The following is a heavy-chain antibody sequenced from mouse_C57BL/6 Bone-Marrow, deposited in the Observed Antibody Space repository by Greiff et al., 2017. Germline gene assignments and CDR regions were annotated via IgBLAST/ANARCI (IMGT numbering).Heavy chain of an antibody. J-gene: IGHJ2*01. CDR3: ARRGFITTVVPYYFDY. CDR1: GYTFTSYG. Sequence: QVQLQQSGAELARPGASVKLSCKASGYTFTSYGISWVKQRTGQGLEWIGEIYPRSGNTYYNEKLKGKATLTEDKSSSTAYMELRSLTSEDSAVYFCARRGFITTVVPYYFDYWGQGTTLTVSS. V-gene: IGHV1-81*01. D-gene: IGHD1-1*01. CDR2: IYPRSGNT.